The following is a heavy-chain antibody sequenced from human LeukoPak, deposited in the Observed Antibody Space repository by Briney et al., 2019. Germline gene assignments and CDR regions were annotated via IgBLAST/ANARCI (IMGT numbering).Heavy chain of an antibody. CDR3: ARDGDIVVVQAAIRYYHYGMDV. J-gene: IGHJ6*04. CDR2: ISSSSYI. Sequence: GGALRLSCAPSGFTFSSYSMNWVRQAPGTGLEWVSSISSSSYIYYADSVKGRFTISRDNAKNSLYLQRNSLRAEDTAVYYCARDGDIVVVQAAIRYYHYGMDVWGKGTTVTVSS. V-gene: IGHV3-21*01. CDR1: GFTFSSYS. D-gene: IGHD2-2*01.